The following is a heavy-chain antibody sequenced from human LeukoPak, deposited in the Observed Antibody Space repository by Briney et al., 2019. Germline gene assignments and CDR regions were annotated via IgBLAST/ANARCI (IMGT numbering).Heavy chain of an antibody. CDR3: ARTGVLLWFGELLYYFDY. Sequence: PSETLSLTCAVSGYSISSGYYWGWIRQPPGKGLEWIGSIYHSGSTYYNPSLKSRVTISVDTSKNQFYLKLSSVTAADTAVYYCARTGVLLWFGELLYYFDYWGQGTLVTVSS. V-gene: IGHV4-38-2*01. J-gene: IGHJ4*02. CDR2: IYHSGST. D-gene: IGHD3-10*01. CDR1: GYSISSGYY.